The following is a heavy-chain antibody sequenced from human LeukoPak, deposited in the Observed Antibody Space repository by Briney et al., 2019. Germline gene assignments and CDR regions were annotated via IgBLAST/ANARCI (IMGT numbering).Heavy chain of an antibody. CDR2: IIPIFGTA. CDR3: ACESPTSSGSYDFDY. V-gene: IGHV1-69*05. J-gene: IGHJ4*02. D-gene: IGHD1-26*01. Sequence: ASAKVSCKASGGTFSSYAISWVRQAPGQGLEWMGGIIPIFGTANYAQKFQGRVTITTDESTSTAYMELSSLRSEDTAVYYCACESPTSSGSYDFDYWGQGTLVTVSS. CDR1: GGTFSSYA.